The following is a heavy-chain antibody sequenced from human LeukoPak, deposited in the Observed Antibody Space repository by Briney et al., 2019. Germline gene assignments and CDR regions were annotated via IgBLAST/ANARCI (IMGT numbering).Heavy chain of an antibody. D-gene: IGHD6-13*01. CDR2: INHSGST. J-gene: IGHJ4*02. V-gene: IGHV4-34*01. CDR1: GGSFSGYY. CDR3: ARESYSSSWYGDCFDY. Sequence: SETLSLTCAVYGGSFSGYYWSWIRQPPGKGLEWIGEINHSGSTNYNPSLKSRVTISVDTSKNQFSLKLSSVTAADTAVYYCARESYSSSWYGDCFDYWGQGTLVTVSS.